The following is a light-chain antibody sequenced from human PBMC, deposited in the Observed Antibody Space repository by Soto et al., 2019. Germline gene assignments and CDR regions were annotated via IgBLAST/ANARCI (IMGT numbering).Light chain of an antibody. Sequence: QSALTQPPSVSGAPGQRVTISCTGSSSNIGAGYDVHWYQQLPGTAPKLLIYGNSNRPSGVPDRFSGSKSGTLASLAITGLQAEDEADYYCQSYDSSLSAYVFGTGTKVTVL. CDR3: QSYDSSLSAYV. CDR1: SSNIGAGYD. J-gene: IGLJ1*01. V-gene: IGLV1-40*01. CDR2: GNS.